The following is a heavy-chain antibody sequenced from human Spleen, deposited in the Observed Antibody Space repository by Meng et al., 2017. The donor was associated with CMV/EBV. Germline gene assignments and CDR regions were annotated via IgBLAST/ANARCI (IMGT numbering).Heavy chain of an antibody. CDR3: ARTSGTTRDFDY. V-gene: IGHV3-72*01. D-gene: IGHD1/OR15-1a*01. J-gene: IGHJ4*02. CDR1: GFTFSDHY. Sequence: LSLTCAASGFTFSDHYMDWVRQAPGKGLEWVARIRNKASSYTTEYAASVRGRFTISRDDSKLLYLRMNSLKTEDTAVYYCARTSGTTRDFDYWGQGTLVTVSS. CDR2: IRNKASSYTT.